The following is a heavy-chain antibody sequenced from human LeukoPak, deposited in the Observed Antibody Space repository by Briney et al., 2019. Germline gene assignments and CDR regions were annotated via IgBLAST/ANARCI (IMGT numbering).Heavy chain of an antibody. CDR1: GYTFTGYY. CDR3: ARSWEAQPYYDFWSGYLPPKSSYYNWFDP. CDR2: INPNSGGT. D-gene: IGHD3-3*01. J-gene: IGHJ5*02. Sequence: ASVKVSCKASGYTFTGYYMHWVRQAPGQGLEWMGWINPNSGGTNYAQKFQGRVTMTRDTSISTAYMELSRLRSDDTAVHYCARSWEAQPYYDFWSGYLPPKSSYYNWFDPWGQGTLVTVSS. V-gene: IGHV1-2*02.